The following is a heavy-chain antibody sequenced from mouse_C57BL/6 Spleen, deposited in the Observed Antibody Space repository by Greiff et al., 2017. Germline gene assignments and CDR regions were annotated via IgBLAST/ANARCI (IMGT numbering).Heavy chain of an antibody. Sequence: VQLQQPGAELVRPGTSVKLSCKASGYTFTSYWMHWVKQRPGQGLEWIGVIDPSDSYTNYNQKFKGKATLTVDTSSSTAYMQLSSLTSEDSAVYDCARGYGSSYGWYFDVWGTGTTVTVSS. CDR3: ARGYGSSYGWYFDV. CDR2: IDPSDSYT. J-gene: IGHJ1*03. V-gene: IGHV1-59*01. CDR1: GYTFTSYW. D-gene: IGHD1-1*01.